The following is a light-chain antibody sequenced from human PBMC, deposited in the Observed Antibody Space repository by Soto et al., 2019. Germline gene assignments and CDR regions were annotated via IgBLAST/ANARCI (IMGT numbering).Light chain of an antibody. CDR1: SSDVGGYNY. CDR2: EVS. Sequence: QSVLTQPASVSGSPGQSITISCTGTSSDVGGYNYVSWYQQHPGKAPKLMIYEVSNRPSGVSNRFSGSKSGNTASLTISGLQAEDEADYYCSSYTSSSTRFYVFGTGTKVNVL. J-gene: IGLJ1*01. V-gene: IGLV2-14*01. CDR3: SSYTSSSTRFYV.